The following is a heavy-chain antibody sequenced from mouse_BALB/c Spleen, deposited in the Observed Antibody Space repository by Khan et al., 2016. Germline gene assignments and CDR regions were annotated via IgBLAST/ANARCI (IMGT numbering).Heavy chain of an antibody. CDR1: GYSITSDYA. CDR3: ARSPYYGYDYAMDY. V-gene: IGHV3-2*02. CDR2: ISLSGST. J-gene: IGHJ4*01. D-gene: IGHD1-2*01. Sequence: EVQLQESGPDLVKPSQSLSLTCTVTGYSITSDYAWNWIRQFPGNKLEWMGYISLSGSTSYNPSLKSRISITRDTSKNKFFLQLNSVTTAAPATYYCARSPYYGYDYAMDYWGQGTSVTVSS.